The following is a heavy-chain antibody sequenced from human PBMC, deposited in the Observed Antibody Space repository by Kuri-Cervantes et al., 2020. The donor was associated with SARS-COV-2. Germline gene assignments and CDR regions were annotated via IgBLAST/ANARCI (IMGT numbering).Heavy chain of an antibody. D-gene: IGHD7-27*01. CDR1: GFTFSGYS. CDR3: AREEGGELGEAFDY. Sequence: GGSLRLSCAAPGFTFSGYSMNWIRQAPGKGLEWVASIDSSSYYIYHADSVKGRLTISRDNAKTSLHLQMNSLKPEDTAVYYCAREEGGELGEAFDYWGQGALVTVSS. CDR2: IDSSSYYI. V-gene: IGHV3-21*01. J-gene: IGHJ4*02.